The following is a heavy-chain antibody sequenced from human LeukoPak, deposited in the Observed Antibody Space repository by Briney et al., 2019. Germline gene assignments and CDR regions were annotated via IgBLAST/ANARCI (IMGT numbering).Heavy chain of an antibody. V-gene: IGHV1-46*01. CDR3: ARGKVSILSGDAFDI. J-gene: IGHJ3*02. CDR1: GYTFTSYH. Sequence: VASVKVSCKASGYTFTSYHMHWVRQAPGQGLEWMGIINPSGGSTSYAQKFQGRVTMTRDTSTSTVYMELSSLRSEDTAVYYCARGKVSILSGDAFDIWGQGTMVTVSS. D-gene: IGHD7-27*01. CDR2: INPSGGST.